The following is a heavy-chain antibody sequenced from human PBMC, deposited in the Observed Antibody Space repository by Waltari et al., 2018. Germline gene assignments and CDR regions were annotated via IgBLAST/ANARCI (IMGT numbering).Heavy chain of an antibody. CDR1: GGSLSSGRYY. V-gene: IGHV4-61*02. Sequence: QVQLQESGPGLVKPSQTLSLTCTVSGGSLSSGRYYWSWIRQPAGKGLEWIGRIYPSGSTNYNPSLKSRVTISVDTSKNQFSLKLSSVTAADTAVYYCAREYAAELYYYYGMDVWGQGTTVTVSS. CDR3: AREYAAELYYYYGMDV. J-gene: IGHJ6*02. D-gene: IGHD1-26*01. CDR2: IYPSGST.